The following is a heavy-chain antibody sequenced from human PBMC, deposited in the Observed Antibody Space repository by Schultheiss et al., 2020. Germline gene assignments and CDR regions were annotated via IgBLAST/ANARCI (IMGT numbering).Heavy chain of an antibody. CDR1: GFTFSSYW. CDR2: IKSKTDGGTT. Sequence: GGSLRLSCAASGFTFSSYWMSWVRQAPGKGLEWVGRIKSKTDGGTTDYAAPVKGRFTISRDDSKNTLYLQMNSLKTEDTAVYYCTTVLAYCGGDCYLKYYYYYYGMDVWGQGTTVTLSS. J-gene: IGHJ6*02. D-gene: IGHD2-21*02. CDR3: TTVLAYCGGDCYLKYYYYYYGMDV. V-gene: IGHV3-15*01.